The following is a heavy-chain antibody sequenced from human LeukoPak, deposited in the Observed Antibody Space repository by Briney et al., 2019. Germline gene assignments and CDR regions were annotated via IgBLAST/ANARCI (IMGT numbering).Heavy chain of an antibody. CDR1: GFSFSSYW. CDR3: ARLMSVAAAWFDP. CDR2: INSDGSST. V-gene: IGHV3-74*01. Sequence: GGSLRLSCAASGFSFSSYWMHWVRQTPGRGLMWVSRINSDGSSTTYADSVKGRFTISRDNAKNTLYLQMNSLRAEDTAVYYCARLMSVAAAWFDPWGQGTRVTVSS. J-gene: IGHJ5*02. D-gene: IGHD6-13*01.